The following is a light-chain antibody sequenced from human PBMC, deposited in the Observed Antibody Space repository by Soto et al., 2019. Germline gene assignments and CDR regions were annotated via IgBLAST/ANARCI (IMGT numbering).Light chain of an antibody. J-gene: IGLJ1*01. CDR3: CSYAGNYV. V-gene: IGLV2-11*01. Sequence: QSALTQPRSVSGSPGQSVTISCTGISSDVGGYNSVSWYQQHPGKAPKLMIYDVSKRPSGVPDRFSASKSGNTASLTISGLQAEDEADYYCCSYAGNYVFGTGTKLTVL. CDR1: SSDVGGYNS. CDR2: DVS.